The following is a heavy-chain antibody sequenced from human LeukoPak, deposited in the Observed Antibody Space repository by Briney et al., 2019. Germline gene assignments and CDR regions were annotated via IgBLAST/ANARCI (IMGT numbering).Heavy chain of an antibody. CDR1: GLTVSSNY. CDR2: IYSGGST. J-gene: IGHJ5*02. V-gene: IGHV3-53*01. CDR3: ARDAPGGAIDP. Sequence: GGSLRLSCAASGLTVSSNYMSWVRQAPGKGLEWVSVIYSGGSTYYADSVKGRFTISRDNSKNTLYLQMNSLRAEDTAVYYCARDAPGGAIDPWGQGTLVTVSS. D-gene: IGHD3-10*01.